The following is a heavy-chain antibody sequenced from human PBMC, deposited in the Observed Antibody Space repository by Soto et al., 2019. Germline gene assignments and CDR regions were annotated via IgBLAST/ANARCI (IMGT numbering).Heavy chain of an antibody. J-gene: IGHJ1*01. CDR1: GDSISYFY. CDR3: ATSGWSEYFRN. CDR2: IYHSGST. V-gene: IGHV4-59*01. Sequence: QVQLQESGPGLVKPSETLSLTCTVSGDSISYFYCSWIRQPPGKGLEWIAYIYHSGSTNYNPSLKSRVTISADTSKNQVSLKLTSVTAADTGVYYCATSGWSEYFRNWGQGTLVTVSS. D-gene: IGHD6-19*01.